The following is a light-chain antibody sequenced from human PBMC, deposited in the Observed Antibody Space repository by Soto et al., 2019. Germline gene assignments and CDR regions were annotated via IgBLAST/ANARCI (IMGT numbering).Light chain of an antibody. CDR1: SSDVGGYNY. J-gene: IGLJ2*01. CDR2: EVS. Sequence: QSVLTQPPSSSGSPGQSVTISCTGTSSDVGGYNYVSWYQQHPGKAPKLMIYEVSKRPSGVPNRFSGSKSGNTASLTVSGLQAEDDADYDCSSYAGTNKGIFGGGTKLTVL. V-gene: IGLV2-8*01. CDR3: SSYAGTNKGI.